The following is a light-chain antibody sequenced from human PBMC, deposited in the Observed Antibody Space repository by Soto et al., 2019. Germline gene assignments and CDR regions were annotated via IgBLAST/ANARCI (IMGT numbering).Light chain of an antibody. CDR1: TSDVGGYNY. CDR3: SSYTSVSTRV. Sequence: QSALTQPASVSGSPGQSITISCTGTTSDVGGYNYVSWYQHHPGKAPKLLIYDVNNRAPGVSNRLTGSKSGNTASLTISGLQTDDEADYYCSSYTSVSTRVFGGGTKVTVL. J-gene: IGLJ2*01. V-gene: IGLV2-14*03. CDR2: DVN.